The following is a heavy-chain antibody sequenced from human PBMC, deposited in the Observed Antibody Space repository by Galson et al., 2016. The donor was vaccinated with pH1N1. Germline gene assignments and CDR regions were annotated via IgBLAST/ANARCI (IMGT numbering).Heavy chain of an antibody. V-gene: IGHV3-72*01. CDR3: TRENHHKFDY. J-gene: IGHJ4*02. CDR1: GFTLGDFY. CDR2: ITKRPEGYTT. Sequence: SLRLSCAASGFTLGDFYMDWVRQAPGKGLEWVGRITKRPEGYTTQDAASVKGRFIISREYSKDLLYLQMNSLKTEDTAVYYCTRENHHKFDYWGQGTLVTVSS.